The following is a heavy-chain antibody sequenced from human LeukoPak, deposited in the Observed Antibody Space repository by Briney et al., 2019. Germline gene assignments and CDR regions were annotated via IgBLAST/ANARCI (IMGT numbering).Heavy chain of an antibody. V-gene: IGHV5-51*01. CDR3: ARRRGGFDY. D-gene: IGHD3-10*01. Sequence: GESLKISCKGSGYGFTNFWIGWVRQMPGKGLEWMGIIYPGDSEAKYSPSFQGQVTISVDKSITTAYLQWSSLKASDTAMYYCARRRGGFDYWGQGTLVTVSS. CDR2: IYPGDSEA. CDR1: GYGFTNFW. J-gene: IGHJ4*02.